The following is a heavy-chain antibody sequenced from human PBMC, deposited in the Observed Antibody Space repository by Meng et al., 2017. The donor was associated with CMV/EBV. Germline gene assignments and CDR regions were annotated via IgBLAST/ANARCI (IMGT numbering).Heavy chain of an antibody. J-gene: IGHJ4*02. CDR2: ISYDGSNK. Sequence: LSLTCAASGFTFSSYAMHWVRQAPGKGLEWVAVISYDGSNKYYADSVKGRFTISRDNSKNTLYLQMNSLRAEDTAVYYCARDDNQIAGLDYWGQGTRVTVSS. CDR1: GFTFSSYA. CDR3: ARDDNQIAGLDY. D-gene: IGHD6-13*01. V-gene: IGHV3-30*04.